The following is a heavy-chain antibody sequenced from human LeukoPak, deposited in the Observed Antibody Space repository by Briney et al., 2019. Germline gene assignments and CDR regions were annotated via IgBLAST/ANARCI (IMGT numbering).Heavy chain of an antibody. CDR3: AREGGGDYYDSSGYYYAGAFDI. V-gene: IGHV3-7*01. J-gene: IGHJ3*02. CDR1: GFTFSSYW. CDR2: IKQDGSEK. Sequence: GGSLRLSCAASGFTFSSYWMSWVRQAPGKGLEWVANIKQDGSEKYYVESVKGRFTISRDNAKNSLYLQMNSLRAEDTAVYYCAREGGGDYYDSSGYYYAGAFDIWGQGTKVTVSS. D-gene: IGHD3-22*01.